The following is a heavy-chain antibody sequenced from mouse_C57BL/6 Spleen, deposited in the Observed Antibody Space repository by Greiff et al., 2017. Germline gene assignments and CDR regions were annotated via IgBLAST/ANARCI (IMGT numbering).Heavy chain of an antibody. V-gene: IGHV1-22*01. CDR3: ARNYSSSVNFDY. D-gene: IGHD1-1*01. CDR1: GYSFPDST. Sequence: EVKLQESGPELVKPGASVKMSCKASGYSFPDSTIYRLKQSQGKRLEWIGYINPNNGGPNYNKKFKGKATLTVNTSTSTAYMELRSLTSEDSAVYYCARNYSSSVNFDYGGQGNTLTVTS. J-gene: IGHJ2*01. CDR2: INPNNGGP.